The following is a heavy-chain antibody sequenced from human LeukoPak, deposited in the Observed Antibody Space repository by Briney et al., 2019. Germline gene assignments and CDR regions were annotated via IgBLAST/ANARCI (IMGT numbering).Heavy chain of an antibody. CDR1: GYTFTKYG. CDR3: ASCHCTNGVCYGECEYFQH. J-gene: IGHJ1*01. Sequence: ASVKVSCKASGYTFTKYGITWVRQAPGQGLEWMGWVGTYTGKTNYAQNLQGRVAMTTDTSTRTAYMELGSLRSDDTAVYYCASCHCTNGVCYGECEYFQHWGQGTLVTVSS. V-gene: IGHV1-18*01. CDR2: VGTYTGKT. D-gene: IGHD2-8*01.